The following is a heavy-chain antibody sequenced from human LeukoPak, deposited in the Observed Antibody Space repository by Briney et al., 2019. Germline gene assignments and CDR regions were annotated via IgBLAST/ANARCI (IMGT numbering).Heavy chain of an antibody. CDR3: ARGGYSYGYVDY. Sequence: SVKVSCKASGATFSSYAISWVRQAPGQGLEWMGRIIPIFGTANYAQKFQGRVTITTDESTSTAYMELSSLRSEDTAVYYCARGGYSYGYVDYGGQGTLVTVSS. CDR1: GATFSSYA. CDR2: IIPIFGTA. J-gene: IGHJ4*02. V-gene: IGHV1-69*05. D-gene: IGHD5-18*01.